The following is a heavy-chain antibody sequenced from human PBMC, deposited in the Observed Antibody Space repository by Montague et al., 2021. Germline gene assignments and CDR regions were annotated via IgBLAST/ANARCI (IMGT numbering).Heavy chain of an antibody. CDR2: INPDGSAK. Sequence: SLRLSCAASGFTFSNSWMNWVRQAPGKGLEWVANINPDGSAKRHADSVQGRFTISKDNAKNSLHLQMNSLRAEDTAVYYCVSVGEWGQGTLVTVSS. D-gene: IGHD2-21*01. J-gene: IGHJ4*02. CDR1: GFTFSNSW. CDR3: VSVGE. V-gene: IGHV3-7*01.